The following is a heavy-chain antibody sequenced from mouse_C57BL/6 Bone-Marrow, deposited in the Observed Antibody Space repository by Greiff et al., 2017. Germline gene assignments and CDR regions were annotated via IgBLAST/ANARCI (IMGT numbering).Heavy chain of an antibody. CDR3: ARAPITTVVATPFAY. D-gene: IGHD1-1*01. CDR1: GYTFTRYW. CDR2: IHPNSGST. Sequence: QVQLQQPGAELVKPGASVKLSCKASGYTFTRYWMHWVKQRPGQGLEWIGMIHPNSGSTNYNEKFKSKAKLTVDKYSSTAYMHRSSLTSEDSAVYYCARAPITTVVATPFAYWCQGTLVTVSA. V-gene: IGHV1-64*01. J-gene: IGHJ3*01.